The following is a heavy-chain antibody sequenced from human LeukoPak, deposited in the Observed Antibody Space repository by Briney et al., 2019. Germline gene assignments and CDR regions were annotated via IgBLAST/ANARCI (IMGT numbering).Heavy chain of an antibody. J-gene: IGHJ4*02. Sequence: GSLRLSCAASGFTFSSYAMHWVRQAPGKGLEWVAVISYDGSNKYYADSVKGRFTISRDNSKNTLYLQMNSLRAEDTAVYYCARDLGYSYGDRTGYWGQGTLVTVSS. D-gene: IGHD5-18*01. V-gene: IGHV3-30-3*01. CDR3: ARDLGYSYGDRTGY. CDR2: ISYDGSNK. CDR1: GFTFSSYA.